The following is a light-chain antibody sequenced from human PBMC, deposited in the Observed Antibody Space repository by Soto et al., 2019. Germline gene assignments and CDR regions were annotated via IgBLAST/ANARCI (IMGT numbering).Light chain of an antibody. Sequence: EIVLTQTPDTLSLSPGEGVTLSCRASHSVSSNYLAWYQQRPGQAPRLLIYGASSRATGVPDRFSGSGSGTDFTLTISRLEPEDFAMFYCQQYDSSITFGQGTRLEIE. CDR3: QQYDSSIT. V-gene: IGKV3-20*01. CDR1: HSVSSNY. J-gene: IGKJ5*01. CDR2: GAS.